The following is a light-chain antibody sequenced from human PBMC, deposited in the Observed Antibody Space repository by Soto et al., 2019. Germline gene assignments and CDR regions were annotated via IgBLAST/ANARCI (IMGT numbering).Light chain of an antibody. CDR3: QAWGTGGV. CDR1: SWHSDYA. CDR2: VTSDGSH. J-gene: IGLJ3*02. Sequence: QPVLTQPPSASASPGESVKLTCTLSSWHSDYAIALHQQQPQKGPRHLMKVTSDGSHTKGDGIPARVSGSSSGAYRYLPISSLRSDEDADSSCQAWGTGGVVGGGTKLTVL. V-gene: IGLV4-69*01.